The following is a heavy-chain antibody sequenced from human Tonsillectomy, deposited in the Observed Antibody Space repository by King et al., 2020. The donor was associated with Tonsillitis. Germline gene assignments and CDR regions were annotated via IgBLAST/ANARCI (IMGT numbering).Heavy chain of an antibody. Sequence: VQLVESGGGLVQPGRSLRLSCAASGFTFDDYAMHWVRQAPGKGLEWVSGISWNSGSIGYADSVKGRFTISRDNAKNSLYLQMNSLRAEDTALYYCATGVTAGFGVVLAYGMDVWGQGTTVTVSS. D-gene: IGHD3-3*01. J-gene: IGHJ6*02. CDR3: ATGVTAGFGVVLAYGMDV. CDR2: ISWNSGSI. CDR1: GFTFDDYA. V-gene: IGHV3-9*01.